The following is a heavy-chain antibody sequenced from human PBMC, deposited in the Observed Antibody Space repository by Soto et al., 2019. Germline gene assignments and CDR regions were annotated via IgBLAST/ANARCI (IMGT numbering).Heavy chain of an antibody. CDR1: GFTFSSYD. CDR2: IGTAGDT. Sequence: GGSLRLSCAASGFTFSSYDMHWVRQATGKGLEWVSAIGTAGDTYYPGSVKGRFTISRENAKNSSYLQMNSLRAGETAVYYCARALNEEDRDYGDYATRGYFDYWGQGTLVTVSS. CDR3: ARALNEEDRDYGDYATRGYFDY. J-gene: IGHJ4*02. D-gene: IGHD4-17*01. V-gene: IGHV3-13*01.